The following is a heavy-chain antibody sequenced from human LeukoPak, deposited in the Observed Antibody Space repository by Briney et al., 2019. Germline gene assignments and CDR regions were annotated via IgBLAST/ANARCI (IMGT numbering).Heavy chain of an antibody. D-gene: IGHD3-22*01. CDR2: IYYSGST. Sequence: PSETLSLTCTVSGGSISSYYWSWIRQPPGKGLEWIGYIYYSGSTNYNPSLKSRVTISVDTSKNQFSLKLSSVTAADTAVYYCARDQDYYDSSAKGGAFDIWGQGTMVTVSS. V-gene: IGHV4-59*01. CDR3: ARDQDYYDSSAKGGAFDI. CDR1: GGSISSYY. J-gene: IGHJ3*02.